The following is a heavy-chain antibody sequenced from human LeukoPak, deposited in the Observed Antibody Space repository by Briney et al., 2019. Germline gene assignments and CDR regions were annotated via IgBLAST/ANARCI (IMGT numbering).Heavy chain of an antibody. D-gene: IGHD3-3*01. CDR2: IYYSGST. Sequence: SETLSLTCTVSGGSISSSSYYWGWIRQPPGKGLEWIGYIYYSGSTNYNPSLKSRVTISVDTSKNQFSLKLSSVTAADTAVYCCARGQYYDFWSGYYPFDYWGQGTLVTVSS. J-gene: IGHJ4*02. CDR1: GGSISSSSYY. CDR3: ARGQYYDFWSGYYPFDY. V-gene: IGHV4-61*05.